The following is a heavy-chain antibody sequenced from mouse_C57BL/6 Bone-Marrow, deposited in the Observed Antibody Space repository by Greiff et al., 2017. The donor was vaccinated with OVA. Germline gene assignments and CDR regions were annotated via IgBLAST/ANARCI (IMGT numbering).Heavy chain of an antibody. CDR3: ARKNYYSRYFDV. D-gene: IGHD2-12*01. Sequence: VKLQESGAELVKPGASVKISCKASGYAFSSYWMNWVKQRPGKGLEWIGQIYPGDGDTNYNGKFKGKATLTADKSSSTAYMQLSILTSEDSAVYFCARKNYYSRYFDVWGTGTTVTVSS. V-gene: IGHV1-80*01. J-gene: IGHJ1*03. CDR2: IYPGDGDT. CDR1: GYAFSSYW.